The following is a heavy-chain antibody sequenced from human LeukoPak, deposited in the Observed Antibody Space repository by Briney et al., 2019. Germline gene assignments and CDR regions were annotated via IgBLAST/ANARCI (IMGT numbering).Heavy chain of an antibody. CDR3: ASNVARVAARPYYYYYGMDV. V-gene: IGHV3-64*01. CDR2: ISSNGGST. CDR1: GFTFSSYA. J-gene: IGHJ6*02. D-gene: IGHD2-8*01. Sequence: GGSLRLSCAASGFTFSSYAMHWVRQAPGKGLEYVSAISSNGGSTYYANSVEGRFTISRDNSKNTLYLQMGSLRAEDMAVYYCASNVARVAARPYYYYYGMDVWGQGTTVTVSS.